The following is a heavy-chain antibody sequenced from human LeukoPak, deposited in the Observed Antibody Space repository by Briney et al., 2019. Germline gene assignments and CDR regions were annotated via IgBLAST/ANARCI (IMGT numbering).Heavy chain of an antibody. CDR3: GRGAATFDH. CDR2: FFPGDSDT. Sequence: GEPLKISCKGSGYTFTSYWIGWVGELPRKGMEWMGIFFPGDSDTRYNPSFRGHVTMSADKSINTDYLQWSSLEASDTAMYYCGRGAATFDHWGQGTLATVSS. D-gene: IGHD6-13*01. CDR1: GYTFTSYW. J-gene: IGHJ4*02. V-gene: IGHV5-51*01.